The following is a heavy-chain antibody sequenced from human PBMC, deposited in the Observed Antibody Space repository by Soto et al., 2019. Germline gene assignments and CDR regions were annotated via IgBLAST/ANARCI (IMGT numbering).Heavy chain of an antibody. D-gene: IGHD5-12*01. V-gene: IGHV4-34*01. Sequence: SETLSLTCAVYGGSFSGYYWSWIRQPPGKGLEWIGEINHSGSTNYNPSLKSRVTISVDTSKNQFSLKLSSVTAADTAVYYCASIVATIEEQQLGNYYYMDVWGKGTTVTVSS. CDR1: GGSFSGYY. J-gene: IGHJ6*03. CDR2: INHSGST. CDR3: ASIVATIEEQQLGNYYYMDV.